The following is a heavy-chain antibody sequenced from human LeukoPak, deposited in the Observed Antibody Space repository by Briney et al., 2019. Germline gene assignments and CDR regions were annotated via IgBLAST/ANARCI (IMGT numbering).Heavy chain of an antibody. CDR1: GGTFSSYA. CDR2: IIPIFGTA. V-gene: IGHV1-69*05. J-gene: IGHJ4*02. CDR3: ARDGYSGYDLYY. D-gene: IGHD5-12*01. Sequence: SVKVSCKASGGTFSSYAISWVRQAPGQGLEWMGRIIPIFGTANYAQKFQGRVTVTTDESTSTAYMELSSLRSEDTAVYYCARDGYSGYDLYYWGQGTLVTVSS.